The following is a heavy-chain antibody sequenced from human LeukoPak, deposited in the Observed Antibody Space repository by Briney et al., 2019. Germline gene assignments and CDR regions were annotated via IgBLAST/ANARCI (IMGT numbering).Heavy chain of an antibody. CDR3: ARDRGFTSFDY. CDR2: INQDESHK. D-gene: IGHD1-26*01. J-gene: IGHJ4*02. V-gene: IGHV3-7*01. Sequence: GGSLRLSCAASGLTFRHSWMDWVRQAPGKGLEWVANINQDESHKYYADSVEGRFTISRDTAKDSLHLQMNSLRAEDTAVYYCARDRGFTSFDYWGQGILVTVSS. CDR1: GLTFRHSW.